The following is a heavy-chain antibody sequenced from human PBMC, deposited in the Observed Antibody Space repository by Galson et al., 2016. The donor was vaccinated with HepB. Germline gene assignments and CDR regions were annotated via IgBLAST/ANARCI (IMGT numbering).Heavy chain of an antibody. CDR2: IYHSGST. Sequence: SETLSLTCAVSGGSISSSNWWSWVRQPPGKGLEWIGDIYHSGSTNNNPSLKSRVTISVDKSKNQFSLKLSSVTAADTAVYYCARVSGVHYYFDYWGQGTLVTVSS. J-gene: IGHJ4*02. CDR3: ARVSGVHYYFDY. V-gene: IGHV4-4*02. D-gene: IGHD7-27*01. CDR1: GGSISSSNW.